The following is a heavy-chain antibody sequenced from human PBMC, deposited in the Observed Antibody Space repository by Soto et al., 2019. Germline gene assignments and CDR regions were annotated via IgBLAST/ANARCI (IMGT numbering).Heavy chain of an antibody. J-gene: IGHJ6*02. CDR2: ISYDGSNK. CDR1: GFTFSSYG. CDR3: AKDASPGGMDV. Sequence: PGGSLRLSCAASGFTFSSYGMHWVRQAPGKGLEWVAVISYDGSNKYYADSVKGRFTISRDNSKNTLYLQMNSLRAEDTAVYYCAKDASPGGMDVWGQGPRSPSP. V-gene: IGHV3-30*18.